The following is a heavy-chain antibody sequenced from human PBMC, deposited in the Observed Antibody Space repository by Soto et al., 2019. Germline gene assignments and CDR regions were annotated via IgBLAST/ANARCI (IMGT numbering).Heavy chain of an antibody. CDR2: ISGSGGST. CDR1: VCTFSSYA. J-gene: IGHJ4*02. V-gene: IGHV3-23*01. Sequence: VGSLRLSCASSVCTFSSYAMSWVRQAPGKGLEWVSAISGSGGSTYYADSVRGRFTISRDNYKNTLYLQMNSLRAEDAAVYYCATIQLWSGYWGQVTVVNVSS. D-gene: IGHD5-18*01. CDR3: ATIQLWSGY.